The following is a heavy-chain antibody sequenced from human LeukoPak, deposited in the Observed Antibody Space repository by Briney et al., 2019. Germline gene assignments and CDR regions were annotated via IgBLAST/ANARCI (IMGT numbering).Heavy chain of an antibody. D-gene: IGHD6-13*01. CDR1: GFSFSNYA. CDR3: AKDSAAAAFDH. J-gene: IGHJ4*02. CDR2: ISATGIST. Sequence: PGGSLRLSCAASGFSFSNYAMSWVRQAPGKGLEWVSAISATGISTHYADSVKGRFTISRDNSENTLYVQMNSLRAEDTAVYYCAKDSAAAAFDHWGQGTLVTVSS. V-gene: IGHV3-23*01.